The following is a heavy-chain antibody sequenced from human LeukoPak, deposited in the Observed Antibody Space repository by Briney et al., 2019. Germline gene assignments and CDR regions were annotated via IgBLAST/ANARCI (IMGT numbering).Heavy chain of an antibody. J-gene: IGHJ4*02. CDR3: ASQVNSSIAAR. V-gene: IGHV5-51*01. Sequence: GESPKISCKGSGYSFTSYWIGWVRQMPGKGLEWMGIIYPGVSDTRYSPSFQGQVTISADKSISTAYLQWSSRKASDTAMYYCASQVNSSIAARWGQGTLVTVSS. CDR2: IYPGVSDT. CDR1: GYSFTSYW. D-gene: IGHD6-6*01.